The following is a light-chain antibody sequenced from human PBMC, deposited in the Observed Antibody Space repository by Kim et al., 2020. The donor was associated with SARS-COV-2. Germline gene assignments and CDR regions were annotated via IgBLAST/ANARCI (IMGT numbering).Light chain of an antibody. CDR3: QAWDSSTVV. CDR2: QDN. Sequence: SVAPRTTGSINRSGGKLGGKNGFWDQQEPSQAPVVVNYQDNKPAPGVPERISGSNPWEPGNLDIHRTQAMDEADYYCQAWDSSTVVFGGGTQLTVL. CDR1: KLGGKN. J-gene: IGLJ2*01. V-gene: IGLV3-1*01.